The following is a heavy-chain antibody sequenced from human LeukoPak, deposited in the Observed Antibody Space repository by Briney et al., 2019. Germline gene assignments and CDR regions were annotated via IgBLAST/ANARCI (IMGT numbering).Heavy chain of an antibody. D-gene: IGHD1-26*01. Sequence: GGSLRLSCAASGFSFRSYWMSWVRQAPAKGLEWVSLISWDGGSTYYADSVKGRFTISRDNSKNSLYLQMNSLRTEDTALYYCAKDFGGSYFDYWGQGTLVTVSS. V-gene: IGHV3-43*01. CDR2: ISWDGGST. J-gene: IGHJ4*02. CDR3: AKDFGGSYFDY. CDR1: GFSFRSYW.